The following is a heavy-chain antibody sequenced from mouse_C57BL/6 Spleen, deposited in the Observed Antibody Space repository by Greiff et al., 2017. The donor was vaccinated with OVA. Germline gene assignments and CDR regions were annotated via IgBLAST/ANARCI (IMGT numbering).Heavy chain of an antibody. CDR1: GYTFTSYW. V-gene: IGHV1-64*01. Sequence: VQLQQPGAELVKPGASVKLSCKASGYTFTSYWMHWVKQRPGQGLEWIGMIHPNSGSTNYNEKFKSKATLTVDKSSSTAYMQLSSLTSEDSAVYCCARWGISYYFDYWGQGTTLTVSS. J-gene: IGHJ2*01. CDR3: ARWGISYYFDY. CDR2: IHPNSGST.